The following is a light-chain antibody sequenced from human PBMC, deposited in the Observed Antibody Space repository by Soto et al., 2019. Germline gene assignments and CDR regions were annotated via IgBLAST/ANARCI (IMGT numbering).Light chain of an antibody. CDR1: SSDVGTYNY. Sequence: QSALTQPASVSGSPGQSITISCTGTSSDVGTYNYVSWYQHRPGKAPKLMICDVSYRPSGVSNRFSGSKSANTASLTISGLQAEDEADYYCSSYTTSNTQVFGGGTKLTVL. CDR3: SSYTTSNTQV. J-gene: IGLJ3*02. V-gene: IGLV2-14*01. CDR2: DVS.